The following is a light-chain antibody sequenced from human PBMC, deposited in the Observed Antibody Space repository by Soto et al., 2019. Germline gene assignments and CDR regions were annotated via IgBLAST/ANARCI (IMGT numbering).Light chain of an antibody. CDR2: DVT. Sequence: QSALTQPASVSGSPGQSITISCAGSSSDVGAYNYVSWYQQHPGKAPKLMIYDVTNRPSGVSNRFSGSKSGNTASLTISGLQAEDEAYYYCSSYTSKSTPWVFGGGTKLTVL. V-gene: IGLV2-14*01. CDR1: SSDVGAYNY. J-gene: IGLJ3*02. CDR3: SSYTSKSTPWV.